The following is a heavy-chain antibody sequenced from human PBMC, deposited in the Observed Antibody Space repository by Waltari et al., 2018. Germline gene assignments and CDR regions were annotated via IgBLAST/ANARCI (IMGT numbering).Heavy chain of an antibody. V-gene: IGHV4-4*09. D-gene: IGHD1-7*01. Sequence: QVQLQESGPGLVKPSETLSLTCTVSGGSISSSYWSWIRQPPGKGLEWIGYIYTSGSTNYNPSLKSRVTISVDTSKNQFSLKLSSVTAADTAVYYCASTTSRYNWNYVAFDIWGQGTMVTVSS. CDR3: ASTTSRYNWNYVAFDI. J-gene: IGHJ3*02. CDR1: GGSISSSY. CDR2: IYTSGST.